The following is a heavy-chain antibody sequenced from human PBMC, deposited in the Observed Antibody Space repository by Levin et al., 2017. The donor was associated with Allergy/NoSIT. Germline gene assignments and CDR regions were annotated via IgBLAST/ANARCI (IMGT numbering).Heavy chain of an antibody. D-gene: IGHD6-19*01. CDR2: ISAYNGNT. V-gene: IGHV1-18*01. Sequence: ASVKVSCKASGYTFTSYGISWVRQAPGQGLEWMGWISAYNGNTNYAQKLQGRVTMTTDTSTSTAYMELRSLRSDDTAVYYCARVPQSGWYRNYYYGMDVWGQGTTVTVSS. CDR3: ARVPQSGWYRNYYYGMDV. CDR1: GYTFTSYG. J-gene: IGHJ6*02.